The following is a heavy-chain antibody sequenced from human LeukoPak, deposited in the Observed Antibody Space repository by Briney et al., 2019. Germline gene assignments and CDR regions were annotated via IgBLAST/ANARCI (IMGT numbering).Heavy chain of an antibody. V-gene: IGHV3-21*01. D-gene: IGHD6-6*01. CDR1: GFTFSSYS. CDR3: ASRTGYSSSSLGFDY. J-gene: IGHJ4*02. Sequence: KAGGSLRLSCAASGFTFSSYSMNWVRQAPGKGLEWVSSISSSSSYIYYADSVKGRFTISRDNAKNSLYLQMNSLRAEDTAVYYCASRTGYSSSSLGFDYWGQGTLVTVSS. CDR2: ISSSSSYI.